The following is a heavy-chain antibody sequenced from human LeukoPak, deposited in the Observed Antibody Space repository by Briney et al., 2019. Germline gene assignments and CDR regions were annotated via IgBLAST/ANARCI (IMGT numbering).Heavy chain of an antibody. J-gene: IGHJ5*02. CDR3: ARDLESSGWYWFDP. CDR2: ISAYNGNT. CDR1: VYTFTSYG. V-gene: IGHV1-18*01. D-gene: IGHD6-19*01. Sequence: ASVTVSCKASVYTFTSYGISWVRQAPGQGLEWMGWISAYNGNTNYAQKFQGRVTMTTDTSTSTAYMELRSLRSDDTAVYYCARDLESSGWYWFDPWGQGTLVTVSS.